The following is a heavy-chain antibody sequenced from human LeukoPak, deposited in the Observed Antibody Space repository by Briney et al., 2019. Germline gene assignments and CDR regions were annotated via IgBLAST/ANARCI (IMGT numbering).Heavy chain of an antibody. V-gene: IGHV3-21*06. CDR2: TDTSGRYV. CDR1: GFTFSRYA. CDR3: ARGRSITLLRGVAMSDGFDI. D-gene: IGHD3-10*01. J-gene: IGHJ3*02. Sequence: GGSLRLSCSASGFTFSRYAMHWVRQAPGKGLEWVSFTDTSGRYVYYGDSVKGRFTISRDNAKNLLFLQMNGLRAEDTALYYCARGRSITLLRGVAMSDGFDIWDQGAMVAVSS.